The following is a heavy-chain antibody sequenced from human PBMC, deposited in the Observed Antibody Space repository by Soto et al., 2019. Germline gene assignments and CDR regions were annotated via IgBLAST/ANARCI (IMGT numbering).Heavy chain of an antibody. V-gene: IGHV1-2*02. CDR2: MNPRSGGS. J-gene: IGHJ5*02. CDR1: GYTFTNYY. Sequence: GASVKVSCKASGYTFTNYYMHWLRQAPGQGLEWMGWMNPRSGGSKYAQAFQDRVTMTRDASISTAYMEMTSLRHGDTAVYFCARSDVSTSYPLDLWGPGTLVTVSS. CDR3: ARSDVSTSYPLDL. D-gene: IGHD2-2*01.